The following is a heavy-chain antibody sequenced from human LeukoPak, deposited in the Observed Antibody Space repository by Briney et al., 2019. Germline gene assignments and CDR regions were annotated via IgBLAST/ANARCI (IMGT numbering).Heavy chain of an antibody. J-gene: IGHJ4*02. D-gene: IGHD2-15*01. CDR2: LRFDGSDE. V-gene: IGHV3-30*02. Sequence: GGSLRLPCAASVFTFNIYYMHCVRQAPGKGLECVAFLRFDGSDEHCADSVKGRFTISRDNSKNTLYLQMSSLRAEDTAVYYWTKDRRGSCNAGSCYCCDYWGRGALVTVSS. CDR1: VFTFNIYY. CDR3: TKDRRGSCNAGSCYCCDY.